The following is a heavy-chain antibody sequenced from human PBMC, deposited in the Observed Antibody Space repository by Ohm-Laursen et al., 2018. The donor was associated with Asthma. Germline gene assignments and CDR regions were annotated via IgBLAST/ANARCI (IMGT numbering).Heavy chain of an antibody. D-gene: IGHD6-19*01. V-gene: IGHV3-21*01. CDR2: ISSSSSYI. Sequence: SLRLSCAASGFTFSSYSMNWVRQAPGKGLEWVSSISSSSSYIYYADSVKGRFTISRDNAKNSLYLQMNSLRAEDTAVYYCARSANPVNSSRGGDAFDIWGQGTMVTVSS. CDR3: ARSANPVNSSRGGDAFDI. J-gene: IGHJ3*02. CDR1: GFTFSSYS.